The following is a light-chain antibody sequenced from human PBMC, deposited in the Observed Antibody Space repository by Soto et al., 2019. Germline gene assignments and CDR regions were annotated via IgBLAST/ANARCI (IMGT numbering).Light chain of an antibody. Sequence: EIVLTQSPGTLSSSPGVTATLACKASESIYINSCAWYYQKPGQPPRLLIYGASNRATGLPDRFRGSGYGADFFLSIDRVKGEDSGIYYCEQYGASPFTFGPRTRVDIK. CDR2: GAS. V-gene: IGKV3-20*01. CDR1: ESIYINS. J-gene: IGKJ3*01. CDR3: EQYGASPFT.